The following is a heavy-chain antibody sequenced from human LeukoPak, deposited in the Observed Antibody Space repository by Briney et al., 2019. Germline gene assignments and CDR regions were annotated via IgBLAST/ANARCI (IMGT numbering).Heavy chain of an antibody. CDR3: ARDGSRYSYGFNWFDP. J-gene: IGHJ5*02. Sequence: SETLSLTCTVSGGSISSYYWSWIRHPPGKGLEWIGDIYYSGSTNYNPSLKSRVTISLDTSKNQFSLRLSSVTAADTAVYYCARDGSRYSYGFNWFDPWGQGTLVTVSS. V-gene: IGHV4-59*01. CDR2: IYYSGST. D-gene: IGHD5-18*01. CDR1: GGSISSYY.